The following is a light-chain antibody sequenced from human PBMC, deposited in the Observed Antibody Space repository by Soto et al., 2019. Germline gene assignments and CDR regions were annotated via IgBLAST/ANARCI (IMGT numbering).Light chain of an antibody. CDR3: QQYGISSWT. Sequence: EIVLTNSPGTLSLSPGERATLSCRASQSVSSSYLAWYQQKPGQAPRLLIYGASSRATGIPDRFSGSGSGTDFTLTIIRLEPEDFAVYYCQQYGISSWTFGQGGNVDI. V-gene: IGKV3-20*01. J-gene: IGKJ1*01. CDR2: GAS. CDR1: QSVSSSY.